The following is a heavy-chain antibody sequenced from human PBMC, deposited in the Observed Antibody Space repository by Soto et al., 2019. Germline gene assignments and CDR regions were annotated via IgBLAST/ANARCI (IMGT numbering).Heavy chain of an antibody. V-gene: IGHV3-23*01. CDR1: GFTSSSFA. CDR2: ISSSGGST. CDR3: AKESTVKVDY. D-gene: IGHD4-17*01. Sequence: GGSLRLSCAASGFTSSSFAMNWVRQAPGKGLEWVSGISSSGGSTYYADSVKGRFTISRDNSKNTLYLQMNSLRAEDTAVYYCAKESTVKVDYWGQGTLVTVS. J-gene: IGHJ4*02.